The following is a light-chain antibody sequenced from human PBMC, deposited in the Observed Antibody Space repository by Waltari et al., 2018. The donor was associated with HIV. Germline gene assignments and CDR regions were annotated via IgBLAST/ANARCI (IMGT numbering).Light chain of an antibody. Sequence: QSALTQPASVSGSPGQSITLSCTGTSSDVGGYNYVSWYQQHPGKAPQLMIYDVSNRPSGVSNRFSGSQSGNTASLTISGLQAEDEADYYCSSYTSSSTPLVFGGGTKLTFL. J-gene: IGLJ3*02. CDR2: DVS. CDR1: SSDVGGYNY. CDR3: SSYTSSSTPLV. V-gene: IGLV2-14*03.